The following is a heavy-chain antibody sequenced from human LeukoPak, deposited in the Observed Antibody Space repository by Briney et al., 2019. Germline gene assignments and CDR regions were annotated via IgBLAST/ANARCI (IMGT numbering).Heavy chain of an antibody. J-gene: IGHJ4*02. Sequence: GGSLRLSCAASGFTVSSNYMSWVRQAPGKGLVWVARMNSDGSSINYGDSVKGRFTISRDNAKNTLYLQMNSLRAEDTAVYYCSRDGGWSFGYWGQGTLVTVSS. CDR2: MNSDGSSI. D-gene: IGHD6-19*01. CDR3: SRDGGWSFGY. V-gene: IGHV3-74*01. CDR1: GFTVSSNY.